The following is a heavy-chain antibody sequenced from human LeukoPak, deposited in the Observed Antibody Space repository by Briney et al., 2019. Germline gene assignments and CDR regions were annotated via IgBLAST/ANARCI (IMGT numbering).Heavy chain of an antibody. V-gene: IGHV3-11*04. CDR2: ISSSGSTI. D-gene: IGHD4-11*01. CDR1: GFTFSDYY. CDR3: ARVRLYSNNYYYYYMDV. Sequence: GGSLRLSCAASGFTFSDYYMSWIRQAPGKGLEWVSYISSSGSTIYYADSVKGRFTISRDNAKNSLYLQMNSLRAEDTAVYYCARVRLYSNNYYYYYMDVWGKGTTVTVSS. J-gene: IGHJ6*03.